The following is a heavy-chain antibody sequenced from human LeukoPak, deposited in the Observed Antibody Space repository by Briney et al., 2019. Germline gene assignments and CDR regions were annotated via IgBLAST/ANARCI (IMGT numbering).Heavy chain of an antibody. J-gene: IGHJ1*01. CDR3: ARTDETAPAEDFQH. CDR2: IYSGGST. Sequence: PGGSLRLSCAASGFSVSSNYMSWVRQAPGKGLKWVSVIYSGGSTYYADSVKGRFTISRDNSKNTLYLQMKSLRAEDTAVYYCARTDETAPAEDFQHWGQGTLVTVSS. CDR1: GFSVSSNY. D-gene: IGHD2-21*02. V-gene: IGHV3-53*01.